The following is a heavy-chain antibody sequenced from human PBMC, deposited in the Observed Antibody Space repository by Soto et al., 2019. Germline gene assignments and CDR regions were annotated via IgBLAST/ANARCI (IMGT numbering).Heavy chain of an antibody. J-gene: IGHJ5*02. Sequence: QVQLVQSGAEVKKPGASVKVSCKASGYTFTSYGISWVRQAPGQGLEWMGWISAYNGNTNYAQKLQGRVTMTTDTSTSTAYMGLRSLRSDDTAVYYCARSRWGYYGSGSYYRGNWFDPWGQGTLVTVSS. D-gene: IGHD3-10*01. CDR2: ISAYNGNT. V-gene: IGHV1-18*01. CDR3: ARSRWGYYGSGSYYRGNWFDP. CDR1: GYTFTSYG.